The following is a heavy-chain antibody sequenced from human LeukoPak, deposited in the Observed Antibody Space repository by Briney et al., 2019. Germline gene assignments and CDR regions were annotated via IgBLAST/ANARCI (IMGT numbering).Heavy chain of an antibody. V-gene: IGHV4-30-4*01. CDR3: ARAGPPMVRGVHFDY. J-gene: IGHJ4*02. CDR1: GGSISSGDYY. D-gene: IGHD3-10*01. CDR2: TYYSGST. Sequence: SETLSLTCTVSGGSISSGDYYWSWIRQPPGKGLEWIGYTYYSGSTYYNPSLKSRVTISVDTSKNQFSLKLSSVTAADTAVYYCARAGPPMVRGVHFDYWGQGTLVTVSS.